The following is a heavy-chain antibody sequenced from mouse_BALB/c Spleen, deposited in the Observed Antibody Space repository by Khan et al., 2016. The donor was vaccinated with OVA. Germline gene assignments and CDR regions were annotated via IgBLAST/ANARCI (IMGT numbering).Heavy chain of an antibody. CDR3: ARGGRQTYAMDY. Sequence: DVHLVESGGGLVQPGGSRKLSCAASGFTFSSFGMHWVRQAPEKGLEWVAYISSGSSTIYYADTVKGRFTISRDNPKNTLFLQMTSLRSEDTVMYYCARGGRQTYAMDYWGQGTSVTVSS. J-gene: IGHJ4*01. V-gene: IGHV5-17*02. CDR2: ISSGSSTI. D-gene: IGHD1-2*01. CDR1: GFTFSSFG.